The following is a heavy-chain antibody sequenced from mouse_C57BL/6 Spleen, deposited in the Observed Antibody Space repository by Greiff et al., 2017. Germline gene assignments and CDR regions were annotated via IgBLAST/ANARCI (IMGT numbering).Heavy chain of an antibody. CDR1: GFTFSSYA. CDR2: ISDGGSYT. J-gene: IGHJ4*01. Sequence: EVQLVESGGGLVKPGGSLKLSCAASGFTFSSYAMSWVRQTPEERLEWVATISDGGSYTYYPDNVKGRFTISRDNAKNNLYLQMSHLKSEDTAMYYCARDGGSSSHAMDYWGQGTSVTVSS. D-gene: IGHD1-1*01. V-gene: IGHV5-4*01. CDR3: ARDGGSSSHAMDY.